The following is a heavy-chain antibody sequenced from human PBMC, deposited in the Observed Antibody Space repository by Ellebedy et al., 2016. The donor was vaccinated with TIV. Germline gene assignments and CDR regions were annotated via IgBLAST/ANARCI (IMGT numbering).Heavy chain of an antibody. V-gene: IGHV3-66*01. CDR3: ARGPNSDS. CDR1: GFTFSSYS. J-gene: IGHJ5*01. CDR2: IYTSGYT. Sequence: PGGSLRLSCAASGFTFSSYSINWVRQPPGKGLEWVSIIYTSGYTYYADSVKGRFTLSRDNSKNTLYLQMNTLRTDDTAVYYCARGPNSDSWGQGTLVTVSS.